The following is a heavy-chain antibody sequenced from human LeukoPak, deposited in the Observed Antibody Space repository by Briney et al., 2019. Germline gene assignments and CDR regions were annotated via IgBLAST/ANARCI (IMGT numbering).Heavy chain of an antibody. CDR2: ISGSNSYI. CDR1: GFTFNSYS. D-gene: IGHD3-22*01. J-gene: IGHJ4*02. Sequence: GGSLRLSCAASGFTFNSYSTNWVRQAPGKGLEWVSSISGSNSYIYYADSMKGRFTISRDNAKNSLYLQMNSLRAEDTAVYYCAKGYYDSSGYLFDYWGQGTLVTVSS. V-gene: IGHV3-21*01. CDR3: AKGYYDSSGYLFDY.